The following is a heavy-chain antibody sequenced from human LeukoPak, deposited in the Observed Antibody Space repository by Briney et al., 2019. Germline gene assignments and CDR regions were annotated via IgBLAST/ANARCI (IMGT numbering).Heavy chain of an antibody. CDR2: ISYDGSNK. V-gene: IGHV3-30*04. Sequence: GGSLRLSCAASGYPFSSYAMLWVRQAPGKGLEWVADISYDGSNKYYADSVKGRITISRDNSKTTLYLQMNSLRAEDTAVYYCARDREFTMILVDNPYGWGYYYYMDVWGKGTTGTVSS. CDR1: GYPFSSYA. D-gene: IGHD3-22*01. J-gene: IGHJ6*03. CDR3: ARDREFTMILVDNPYGWGYYYYMDV.